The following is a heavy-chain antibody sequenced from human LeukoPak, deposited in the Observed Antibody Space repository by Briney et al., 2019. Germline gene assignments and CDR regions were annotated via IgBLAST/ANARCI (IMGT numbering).Heavy chain of an antibody. V-gene: IGHV4-59*08. CDR1: GGSINGYY. CDR2: IYYSGSS. J-gene: IGHJ6*02. D-gene: IGHD6-19*01. Sequence: SPSETLSLTCTVSGGSINGYYWGWIRQPPGKGLEWIGYIYYSGSSNYNPSLKSRVTISVDTSKNQFSLKLSSVTAADTAVYYCARQEGNSGWSYGMDVWGQGTTVTVSS. CDR3: ARQEGNSGWSYGMDV.